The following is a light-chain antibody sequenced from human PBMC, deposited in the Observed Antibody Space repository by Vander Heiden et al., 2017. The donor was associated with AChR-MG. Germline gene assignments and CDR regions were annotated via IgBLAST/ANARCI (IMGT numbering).Light chain of an antibody. CDR2: GAS. J-gene: IGKJ2*01. CDR1: QSVSSSY. CDR3: QQYCSSHPYT. Sequence: VSTHPPGTLPLPPGETATLACRASQSVSSSYLAWYQQKPGQAPRLLIYGASSRSTGIPDRFSGSGSGTDFTLTISRLEPEDFAVYYCQQYCSSHPYTFGQGTKLEIK. V-gene: IGKV3-20*01.